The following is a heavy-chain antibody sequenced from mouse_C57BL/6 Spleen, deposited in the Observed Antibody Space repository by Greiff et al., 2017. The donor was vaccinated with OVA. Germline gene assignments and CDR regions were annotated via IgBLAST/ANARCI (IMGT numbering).Heavy chain of an antibody. V-gene: IGHV3-6*01. CDR2: ISYDGSN. Sequence: EVQLMESGPGLVKPSQSLSLTCSVTGYSITSGYYWNWIRQFPGNKLEWMGYISYDGSNNYNPSLKNRISITRDTSKNQFFLKLNSVTTEDTATYYCARHYYGSSYFDYWGQGTTLTVSS. CDR1: GYSITSGYY. CDR3: ARHYYGSSYFDY. J-gene: IGHJ2*01. D-gene: IGHD1-1*01.